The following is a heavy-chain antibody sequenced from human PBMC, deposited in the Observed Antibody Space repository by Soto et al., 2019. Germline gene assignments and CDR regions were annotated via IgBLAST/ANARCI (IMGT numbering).Heavy chain of an antibody. CDR1: DAFNRSYC. J-gene: IGHJ4*02. V-gene: IGHV4-59*01. D-gene: IGHD3-10*01. CDR2: IHYTGST. Sequence: PSETQSLTSTFSDAFNRSYCCRCILQPPGKGLEWIGYIHYTGSTNYNPSLKSRITISVDTSNNQFSLRLSSVTAAVSATYYCARGEGGVIKFWGQG. CDR3: ARGEGGVIKF.